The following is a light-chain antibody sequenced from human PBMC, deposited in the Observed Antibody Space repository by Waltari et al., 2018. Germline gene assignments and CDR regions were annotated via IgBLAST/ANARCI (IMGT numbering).Light chain of an antibody. CDR3: CSFAGTYTWV. CDR2: DVT. Sequence: SALTQPPSVSGSSGPSVTLTFTGTTSVVGRFNYVSWYQHHPGTAPKLMIFDVTQRPSGVPDRFSGSKSANTASLTISGLQAEDEADYYCCSFAGTYTWVFGGGTKVTVL. CDR1: TSVVGRFNY. V-gene: IGLV2-11*02. J-gene: IGLJ3*02.